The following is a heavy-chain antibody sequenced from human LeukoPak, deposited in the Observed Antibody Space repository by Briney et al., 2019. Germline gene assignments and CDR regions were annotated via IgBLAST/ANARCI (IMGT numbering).Heavy chain of an antibody. CDR2: ILSDGSNT. V-gene: IGHV3-74*01. CDR3: AEEDTAMVLGLD. Sequence: GGSLRLSCAASGFTFSSYWMHWVRQAPGKGLVWVSRILSDGSNTDYADSVKGRFTISRDNAKNTLYLQMNSLRAEDTAVYYCAEEDTAMVLGLDWGQGTLVTVSS. CDR1: GFTFSSYW. J-gene: IGHJ4*02. D-gene: IGHD5-18*01.